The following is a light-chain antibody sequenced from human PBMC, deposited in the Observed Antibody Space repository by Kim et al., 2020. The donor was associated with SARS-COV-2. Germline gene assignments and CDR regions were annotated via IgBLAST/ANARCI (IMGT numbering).Light chain of an antibody. V-gene: IGLV3-21*04. Sequence: SYELTQPPSVSVAPGKTARITCGGNNTGSKSVHWYQQKPGQAPVLVIYYDSDRPSGIPERLSGSNSGNTATLTISRVAAGDEADYYCQVWDSSSDHWVFG. CDR2: YDS. CDR3: QVWDSSSDHWV. J-gene: IGLJ3*02. CDR1: NTGSKS.